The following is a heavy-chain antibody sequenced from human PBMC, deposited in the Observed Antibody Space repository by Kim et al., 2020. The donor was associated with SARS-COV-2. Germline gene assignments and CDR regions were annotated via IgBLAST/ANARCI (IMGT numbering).Heavy chain of an antibody. J-gene: IGHJ4*02. Sequence: DTWKGRLTISRDKAKNSLYLQMNSLRDEDTAVYYCARAPYCSGGSCYFDYWGQGTLVTVSS. CDR3: ARAPYCSGGSCYFDY. V-gene: IGHV3-48*02. D-gene: IGHD2-15*01.